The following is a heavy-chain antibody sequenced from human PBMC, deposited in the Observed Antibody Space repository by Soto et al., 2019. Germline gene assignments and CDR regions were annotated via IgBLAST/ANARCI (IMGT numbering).Heavy chain of an antibody. Sequence: QVQLVQSGDEVKKPGASVKVSCKASGYIFVNYGIAWVRQAPGQGLEWMGWISPYTGNTHSASEVQGRLTMTTDTSTSTAYMDLGSLKSDDTAVYYCVMVDNYVPPTPQDVWGQGTTVTVSS. D-gene: IGHD3-16*01. V-gene: IGHV1-18*01. CDR3: VMVDNYVPPTPQDV. CDR1: GYIFVNYG. J-gene: IGHJ6*02. CDR2: ISPYTGNT.